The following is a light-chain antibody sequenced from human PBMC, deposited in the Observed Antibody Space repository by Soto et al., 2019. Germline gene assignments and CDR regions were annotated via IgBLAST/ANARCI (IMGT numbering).Light chain of an antibody. Sequence: QSALTQPRSVSGSPGQSVTISCTGTSSDVGGYNYVSWYQHHPGKAPQLMIYAVTKRPSGVPDRFSGSKSGNTASLTISGLQAEDEAEYYCCSYGGSHALWVFGGGTKVTVL. CDR2: AVT. CDR1: SSDVGGYNY. CDR3: CSYGGSHALWV. V-gene: IGLV2-11*01. J-gene: IGLJ3*02.